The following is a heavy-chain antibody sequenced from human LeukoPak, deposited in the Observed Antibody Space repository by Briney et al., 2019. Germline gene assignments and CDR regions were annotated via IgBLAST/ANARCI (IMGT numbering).Heavy chain of an antibody. CDR1: GFTFSSYA. Sequence: GGSLRLSCAASGFTFSSYAMSWVRQARAKGLEWVLAISGSGGSTYYADSVKGRFTISRDNSKNTLYLQMNSLRAEDTAVYYCAKDPPGYSSGWFAYYFDYWGQGTLVTVSS. V-gene: IGHV3-23*01. J-gene: IGHJ4*02. CDR2: ISGSGGST. CDR3: AKDPPGYSSGWFAYYFDY. D-gene: IGHD6-19*01.